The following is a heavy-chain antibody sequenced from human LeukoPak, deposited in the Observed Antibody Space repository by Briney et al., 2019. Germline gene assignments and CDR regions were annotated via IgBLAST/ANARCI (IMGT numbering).Heavy chain of an antibody. CDR1: DYTFISYG. CDR3: ARDFLHLGG. J-gene: IGHJ3*01. Sequence: SCKASDYTFISYGISWVRQAPGQGLEWVANIKEDGTEKYYVDSVKGRFTISRDNAKNTLYLQMNSLRAEDTAVYYCARDFLHLGGWGQGTMVTVSS. CDR2: IKEDGTEK. V-gene: IGHV3-7*01. D-gene: IGHD3-16*01.